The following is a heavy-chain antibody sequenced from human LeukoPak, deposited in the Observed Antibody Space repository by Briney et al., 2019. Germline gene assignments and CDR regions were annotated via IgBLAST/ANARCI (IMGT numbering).Heavy chain of an antibody. J-gene: IGHJ6*02. V-gene: IGHV4-34*01. CDR3: ARGFCSSTSCYRRYYYYGMDV. D-gene: IGHD2-2*01. CDR2: INHSGST. CDR1: GGSFSGYY. Sequence: SGTLSLTCAVYGGSFSGYYWSWIRQPPGKGLEWIGEINHSGSTNYNPSLKSRVTISVDTSKNQFSLKLSSVTAADTAVYYCARGFCSSTSCYRRYYYYGMDVWGQGTTVTVSS.